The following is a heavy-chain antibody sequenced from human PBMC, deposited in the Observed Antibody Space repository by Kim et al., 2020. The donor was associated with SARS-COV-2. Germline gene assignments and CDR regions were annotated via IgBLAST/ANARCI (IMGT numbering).Heavy chain of an antibody. CDR1: GGSFSGYY. D-gene: IGHD7-27*01. V-gene: IGHV4-34*01. CDR3: ARGGAGDRAGPTDNRPPQRPYYFDY. CDR2: INHSGST. J-gene: IGHJ4*02. Sequence: SETLSLTCAVYGGSFSGYYWSWIRQPPGKGLEWIGEINHSGSTNYNPSLKSRVTISVDTSKNQFSLKLSSVTAADTAVYYCARGGAGDRAGPTDNRPPQRPYYFDYWGQGTLVTVSS.